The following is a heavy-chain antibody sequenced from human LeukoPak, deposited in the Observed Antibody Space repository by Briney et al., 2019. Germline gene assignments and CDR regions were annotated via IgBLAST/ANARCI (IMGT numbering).Heavy chain of an antibody. V-gene: IGHV3-21*01. J-gene: IGHJ4*02. Sequence: GGSLRLSCAVSGFTFSSYSMNWVRQAPGKGLEWVSSISSSSSYIYYADSVKGRFTISRDNAKNSLYLQMNSLRAEDTAVYYCARSDYGGAGYNLGNYYFNYWGQGTLVTVSS. CDR3: ARSDYGGAGYNLGNYYFNY. D-gene: IGHD5-24*01. CDR1: GFTFSSYS. CDR2: ISSSSSYI.